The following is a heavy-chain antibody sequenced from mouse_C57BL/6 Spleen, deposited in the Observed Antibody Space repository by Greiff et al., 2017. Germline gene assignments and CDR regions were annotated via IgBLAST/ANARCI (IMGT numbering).Heavy chain of an antibody. CDR1: GYTFTEYT. Sequence: VQLQQSGAELVKPGASVKLSCKASGYTFTEYTIHWVKQRSGQGLEWIGWFYPGSGSIKYNEKFKDKATLTADKSSSTVYMELSRLTSEDSAVYFCARHEGGRGYGSSHAMDYWGQGTSVTVSS. J-gene: IGHJ4*01. D-gene: IGHD1-1*01. CDR3: ARHEGGRGYGSSHAMDY. V-gene: IGHV1-62-2*01. CDR2: FYPGSGSI.